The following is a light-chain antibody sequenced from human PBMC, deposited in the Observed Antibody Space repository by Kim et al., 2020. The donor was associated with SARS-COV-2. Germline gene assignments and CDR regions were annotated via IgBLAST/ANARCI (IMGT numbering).Light chain of an antibody. CDR1: QSIGSD. V-gene: IGKV3-15*01. CDR2: AAS. Sequence: VYPEERATLSCGASQSIGSDLDWFQRKPGQPPRLLRYAASTRATAIPARCSGSVYGTEFSLTISSLQSDDFAVYFCQQYDNWPRTFGQGTKVDIK. J-gene: IGKJ1*01. CDR3: QQYDNWPRT.